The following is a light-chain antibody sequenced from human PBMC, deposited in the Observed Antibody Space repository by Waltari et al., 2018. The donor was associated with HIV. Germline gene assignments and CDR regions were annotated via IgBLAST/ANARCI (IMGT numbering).Light chain of an antibody. Sequence: SCTGTSNNGDDYKYVSWYQHHPGKAPKVIIYEDSHRPSGVSNRFSGSKSGNTASLTISGLQPEDEADYFCASYISSSSPEFGGGTKVTVL. CDR1: SNNGDDYKY. V-gene: IGLV2-14*01. CDR3: ASYISSSSPE. CDR2: EDS. J-gene: IGLJ3*02.